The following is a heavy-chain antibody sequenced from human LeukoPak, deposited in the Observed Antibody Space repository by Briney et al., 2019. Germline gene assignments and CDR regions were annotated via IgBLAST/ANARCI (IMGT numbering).Heavy chain of an antibody. CDR2: IIPILGIA. V-gene: IGHV1-69*04. J-gene: IGHJ6*03. Sequence: SVKVSCKASGGTFSSYAISWVRQAPGQGLEWMGRIIPILGIANYAQKFQGRVTITADKSTSTAYMELSSLRSEDTAVYYCASSIAADYYMDVWGKGTTVTVSS. CDR1: GGTFSSYA. CDR3: ASSIAADYYMDV. D-gene: IGHD6-25*01.